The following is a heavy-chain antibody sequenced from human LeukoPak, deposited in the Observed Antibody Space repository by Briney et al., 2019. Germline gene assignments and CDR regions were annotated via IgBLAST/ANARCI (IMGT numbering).Heavy chain of an antibody. D-gene: IGHD5-18*01. V-gene: IGHV3-30*02. J-gene: IGHJ4*02. CDR3: AVIQLWLRDFDY. Sequence: QPGGSLRLSCAASGFTFSSYGMHWVRQAPGKGLEWVAFIRYDGSIEYYADSVKGRFTISRDNSKNTLYLQMNSLRAEDTAVYYCAVIQLWLRDFDYWGQGTLVTVSS. CDR1: GFTFSSYG. CDR2: IRYDGSIE.